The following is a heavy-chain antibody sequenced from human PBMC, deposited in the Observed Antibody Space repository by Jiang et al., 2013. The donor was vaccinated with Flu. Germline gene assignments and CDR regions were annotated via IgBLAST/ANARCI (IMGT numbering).Heavy chain of an antibody. J-gene: IGHJ1*01. CDR1: GGSISSSSYY. Sequence: PGLVKPSETLSLTCTVSGGSISSSSYYRGWIRQPPGKGLEWIGSIYYSGSTYYNPSLKSRVTISVDTSKNQFSLKLSSVTAADTAVYYCARGIQWLVVYFQHWGQGTLVTVSS. D-gene: IGHD6-19*01. CDR3: ARGIQWLVVYFQH. V-gene: IGHV4-39*01. CDR2: IYYSGST.